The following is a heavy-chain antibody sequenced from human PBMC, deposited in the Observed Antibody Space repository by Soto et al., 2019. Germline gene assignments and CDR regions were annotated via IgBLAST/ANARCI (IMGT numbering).Heavy chain of an antibody. V-gene: IGHV4-30-2*01. D-gene: IGHD4-17*01. CDR3: ARVYGGNSGDPFDY. J-gene: IGHJ4*02. Sequence: PSETLSLTCAVSGGSISSGGYSWSWIRQPPGKGLEWIGYIYHSGSTYYNPSLKSRVTISVDRSKNQFSLKLSSVTAADTAVYYCARVYGGNSGDPFDYWGQGTLVTVSS. CDR2: IYHSGST. CDR1: GGSISSGGYS.